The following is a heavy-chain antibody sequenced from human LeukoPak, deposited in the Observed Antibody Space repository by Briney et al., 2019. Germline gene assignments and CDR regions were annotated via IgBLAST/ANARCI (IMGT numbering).Heavy chain of an antibody. Sequence: PGGSLRLSCAASGFTFGSYSMNWVRQAPGKGLEWVSYISSSSSTIYYADSVKGRFTISRDNAKNSLYLQMNSLRAEDTAVYYCAREGMVRFDYWGQGTLVTVSS. CDR2: ISSSSSTI. J-gene: IGHJ4*02. CDR1: GFTFGSYS. CDR3: AREGMVRFDY. V-gene: IGHV3-48*01. D-gene: IGHD3-10*01.